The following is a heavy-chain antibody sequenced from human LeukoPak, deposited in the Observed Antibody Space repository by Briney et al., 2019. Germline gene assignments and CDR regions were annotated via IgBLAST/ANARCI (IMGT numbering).Heavy chain of an antibody. D-gene: IGHD6-19*01. CDR1: GGSISSYY. CDR3: ARDSVAAYY. V-gene: IGHV4-4*07. J-gene: IGHJ4*02. Sequence: SETLSLTCTVSGGSISSYYWSWIRQPAGKGLEWIGSIYYSGSTYYNPSLKSPVTISVDASKNQFSLKLSSVTAADTAVYYCARDSVAAYYWGQGTLVTVSS. CDR2: IYYSGST.